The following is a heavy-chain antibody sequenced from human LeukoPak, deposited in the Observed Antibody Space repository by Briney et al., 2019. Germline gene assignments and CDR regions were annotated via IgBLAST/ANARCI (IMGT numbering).Heavy chain of an antibody. Sequence: SVKVSCEASGGTFSSYAISWVRQAPGQGLEWMGGIIPIVDTANYAQKFQGRVTITADESTSTAYMELSSLRSEDTAVYYCARVSIAARLNYYYGMDVWGQGTTVTVSS. J-gene: IGHJ6*02. CDR1: GGTFSSYA. V-gene: IGHV1-69*13. CDR2: IIPIVDTA. D-gene: IGHD6-6*01. CDR3: ARVSIAARLNYYYGMDV.